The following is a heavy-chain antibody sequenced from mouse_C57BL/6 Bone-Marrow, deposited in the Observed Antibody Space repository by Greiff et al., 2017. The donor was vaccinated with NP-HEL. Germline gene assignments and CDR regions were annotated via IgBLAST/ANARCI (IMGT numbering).Heavy chain of an antibody. CDR1: GFNIKDDY. CDR2: IDPENGDT. CDR3: TTLDGSSWGYFDV. V-gene: IGHV14-4*01. D-gene: IGHD1-1*01. J-gene: IGHJ1*03. Sequence: VQLQQSGAELVRPGASVKLSCTASGFNIKDDYMHWVKQRPEQGLEWIGWIDPENGDTEYASKFQGKATITADTSSNTAYLQLSSLTSEDTAVYYCTTLDGSSWGYFDVWGTGTTVTVSS.